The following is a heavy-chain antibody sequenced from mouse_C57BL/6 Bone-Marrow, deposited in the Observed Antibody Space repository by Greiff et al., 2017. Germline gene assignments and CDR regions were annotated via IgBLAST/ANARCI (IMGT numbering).Heavy chain of an antibody. CDR3: ARWWAAQATLAY. J-gene: IGHJ3*01. CDR1: GYTFTSSG. Sequence: VQLQQSGAELARPGASVKLSCKASGYTFTSSGISWVKQRTGQGLEWIGEIYPRSGNTYYNEKLKGKATLTADKSSSTAYMELRSLTSEDSAVYFCARWWAAQATLAYGGQGTLVTVSA. V-gene: IGHV1-81*01. D-gene: IGHD3-2*02. CDR2: IYPRSGNT.